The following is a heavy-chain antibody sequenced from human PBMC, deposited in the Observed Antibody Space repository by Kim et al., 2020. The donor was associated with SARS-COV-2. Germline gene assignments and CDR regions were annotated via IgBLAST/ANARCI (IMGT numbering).Heavy chain of an antibody. D-gene: IGHD6-13*01. V-gene: IGHV1-69*04. CDR3: ARGLDESAAADYYYYYGMDV. J-gene: IGHJ6*02. Sequence: SVKVSCKASGGTFSSYAISWVRQAPGQGLEWMGRIIPILGIANYAQKFQGRVTITADKSTSTAYMELSSLRSEDTAVYYCARGLDESAAADYYYYYGMDVWGQGTTVTVSS. CDR2: IIPILGIA. CDR1: GGTFSSYA.